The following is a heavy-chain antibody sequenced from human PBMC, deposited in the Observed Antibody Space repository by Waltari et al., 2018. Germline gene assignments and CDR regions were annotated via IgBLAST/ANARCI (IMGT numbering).Heavy chain of an antibody. CDR1: GFPFSHYG. D-gene: IGHD3-10*01. V-gene: IGHV3-30*03. Sequence: VQLEESGGGVVQPGRSLRLSCAVSGFPFSHYGMPWVRQAPGKGLEWVATIANDGSHEYYSDSVKGRLAISRDNSKNTLFLEMNSLRLEDTALYYCAIPPGSMAADFHPLDIWGQGTMVIVSS. CDR2: IANDGSHE. CDR3: AIPPGSMAADFHPLDI. J-gene: IGHJ3*02.